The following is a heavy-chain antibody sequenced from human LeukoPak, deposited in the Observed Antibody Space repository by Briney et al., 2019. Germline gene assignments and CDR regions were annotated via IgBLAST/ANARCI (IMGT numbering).Heavy chain of an antibody. D-gene: IGHD3-10*01. CDR3: AKVEGSGSFDYYYMDV. J-gene: IGHJ6*03. V-gene: IGHV3-7*01. CDR1: GFTFSDFW. CDR2: IKQDGSEI. Sequence: GGSLRLSCAASGFTFSDFWMTWVRQAPGKGLEWVANIKQDGSEIHYVDSVKGRFTISRDNAKNSLYLQVNSLRAEDTAVYYCAKVEGSGSFDYYYMDVWGKGTTVTISS.